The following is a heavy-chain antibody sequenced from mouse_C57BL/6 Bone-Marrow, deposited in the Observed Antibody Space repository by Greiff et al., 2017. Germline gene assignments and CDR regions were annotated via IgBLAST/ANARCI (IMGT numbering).Heavy chain of an antibody. D-gene: IGHD1-2*01. V-gene: IGHV3-6*01. CDR3: ARDGDSTALIDY. Sequence: ESGPGLVKPSQSLSLTCSVTGYSITSGYYWNWIRQFPGNKLEWMGYIRYDGGNNYNPSLKNRISITRDTSKNQFYLKLNSVTTEDTATCYCARDGDSTALIDYWGQGTTLTVSS. CDR2: IRYDGGN. J-gene: IGHJ2*01. CDR1: GYSITSGYY.